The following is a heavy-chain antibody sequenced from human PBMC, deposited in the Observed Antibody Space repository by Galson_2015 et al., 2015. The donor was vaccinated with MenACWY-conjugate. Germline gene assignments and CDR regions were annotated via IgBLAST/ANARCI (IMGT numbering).Heavy chain of an antibody. V-gene: IGHV3-48*02. CDR3: ARAGGIDY. Sequence: KARFPLSRDNAKNSLYLQMDSLRDEDTAVYYCARAGGIDYWGQGTLVTVSS. D-gene: IGHD3-16*01. J-gene: IGHJ4*02.